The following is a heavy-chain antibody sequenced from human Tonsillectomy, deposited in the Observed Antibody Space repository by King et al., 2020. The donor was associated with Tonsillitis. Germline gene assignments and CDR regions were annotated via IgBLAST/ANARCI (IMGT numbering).Heavy chain of an antibody. V-gene: IGHV1-69*01. Sequence: QLVQSGAEVKKPGSSVKVSCKASGGTFSDYAIIWVRQAPGQGLEWMGGIIPIFRRTTYAQKFKGRVTITADEATRTAYMELRRLTSEDTAVYYCARDRRDCTNGVCSYSYYYYMDVWGTGTTVTVSS. J-gene: IGHJ6*03. CDR1: GGTFSDYA. CDR3: ARDRRDCTNGVCSYSYYYYMDV. D-gene: IGHD2-8*01. CDR2: IIPIFRRT.